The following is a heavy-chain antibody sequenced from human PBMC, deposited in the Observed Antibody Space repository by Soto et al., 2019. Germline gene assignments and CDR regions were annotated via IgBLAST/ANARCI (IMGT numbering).Heavy chain of an antibody. Sequence: GGSLRLSCAASGFTVSSNYMSWVRQAPGKGLEWVSVIYSGGSTYYADSVKGRFTISRDNSKNTLYLQMNSLRAEDTAVYYCARRPTVESPPDYWGQGTLVTVSS. J-gene: IGHJ4*02. CDR1: GFTVSSNY. CDR3: ARRPTVESPPDY. D-gene: IGHD4-17*01. V-gene: IGHV3-66*04. CDR2: IYSGGST.